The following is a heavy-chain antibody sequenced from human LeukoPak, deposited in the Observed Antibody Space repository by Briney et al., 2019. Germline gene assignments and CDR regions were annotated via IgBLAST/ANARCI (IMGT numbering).Heavy chain of an antibody. J-gene: IGHJ4*02. CDR2: IYSGGST. Sequence: GGSLRLSCIASGFTVSSNYMSWVRQAPGKGLEWVSVIYSGGSTYYADSVRGRFTISRDNSKNTLYLQMNTLRAEDTAVYYCARDSSDNSFDYWGQGTLVTVSS. D-gene: IGHD3-22*01. CDR1: GFTVSSNY. V-gene: IGHV3-53*01. CDR3: ARDSSDNSFDY.